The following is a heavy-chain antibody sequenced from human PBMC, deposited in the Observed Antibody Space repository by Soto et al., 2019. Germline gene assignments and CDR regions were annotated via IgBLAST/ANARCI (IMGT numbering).Heavy chain of an antibody. CDR3: ASVRTSCSATSCYLDP. J-gene: IGHJ5*02. CDR2: ISHTGTT. Sequence: QLQLQESGPGLVKPSETLSLTCAVSGGSVSSSNWWTWVRQTPGKGLEWIGEISHTGTTYYNPSLRSRVTISVDTSNNQFSLRLSSVTAADPAVYYCASVRTSCSATSCYLDPWGQGTLVTVSS. CDR1: GGSVSSSNW. V-gene: IGHV4-4*02. D-gene: IGHD2-2*01.